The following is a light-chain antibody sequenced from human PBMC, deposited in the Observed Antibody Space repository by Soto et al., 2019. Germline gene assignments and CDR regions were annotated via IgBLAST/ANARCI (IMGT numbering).Light chain of an antibody. CDR2: GAS. CDR1: QSVSSSY. V-gene: IGKV3-20*01. CDR3: QEYGSSPLFT. Sequence: EIVLTQSPGTLSLSPGERATLSCGASQSVSSSYLAWYQHKPGRAPRLLIYGASTRATGIPDRFSGSGSGTDFTLTISRLEPEDFAVYYCQEYGSSPLFTFGPGTKVDIK. J-gene: IGKJ3*01.